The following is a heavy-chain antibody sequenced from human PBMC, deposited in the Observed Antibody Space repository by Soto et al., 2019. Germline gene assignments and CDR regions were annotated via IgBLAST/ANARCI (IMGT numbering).Heavy chain of an antibody. CDR1: GFSLSTSGMC. V-gene: IGHV2-70*01. D-gene: IGHD1-7*01. CDR3: ARIRLVTGTNYYYGLDV. CDR2: IDWDDDK. J-gene: IGHJ6*02. Sequence: SGPTLVNPTQTLTLTCTFSGFSLSTSGMCVSWIRQPPGKALEWLALIDWDDDKYYSTSLKTRLTISKDTSKNQVVLTMTNMDPVDTATYYCARIRLVTGTNYYYGLDVWGQGTTVTVSS.